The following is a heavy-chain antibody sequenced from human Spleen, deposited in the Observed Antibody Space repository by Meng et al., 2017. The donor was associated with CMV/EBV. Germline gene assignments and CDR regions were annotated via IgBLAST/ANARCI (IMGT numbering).Heavy chain of an antibody. J-gene: IGHJ4*02. CDR2: ISGSGGST. Sequence: SGFTFSSYALSWVRQAPGKGLEWVSDISGSGGSTYYAASVKGRFTISRDNSKNTLYLQMNSLRAEDTAVYYCAKESCSSTSCSNFDYWGQGTLVTVSS. V-gene: IGHV3-23*01. CDR3: AKESCSSTSCSNFDY. CDR1: GFTFSSYA. D-gene: IGHD2-2*01.